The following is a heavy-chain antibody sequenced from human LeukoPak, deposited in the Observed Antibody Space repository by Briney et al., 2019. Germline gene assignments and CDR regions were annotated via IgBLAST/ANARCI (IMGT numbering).Heavy chain of an antibody. V-gene: IGHV4-59*12. Sequence: SETLSLTCTVSGGSISSYYWSWIRQPPGKGLEWIGYIYYSGSTNYNPSLKSRVTILVDTSKNQFSLKLSSVTAADTAVYYCARTSGRWYYYGSGSYRGYFDYWGQGTLVTVSS. J-gene: IGHJ4*02. CDR2: IYYSGST. D-gene: IGHD3-10*01. CDR3: ARTSGRWYYYGSGSYRGYFDY. CDR1: GGSISSYY.